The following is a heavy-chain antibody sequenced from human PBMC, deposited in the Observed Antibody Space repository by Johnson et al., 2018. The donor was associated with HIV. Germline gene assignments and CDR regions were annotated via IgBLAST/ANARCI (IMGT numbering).Heavy chain of an antibody. CDR1: GFTFSNYD. D-gene: IGHD3-3*01. CDR3: ARGGSRTTIFGVDINLGGFDI. CDR2: MGTAGDT. V-gene: IGHV3-13*01. J-gene: IGHJ3*02. Sequence: VQLVESGGDWVQRGGSLKLSCAASGFTFSNYDIHWVRQAPGKGLEWVSTMGTAGDTYYAGSVKGRFTVSRANAKNSLYLQMNSLRAGDTAVYYCARGGSRTTIFGVDINLGGFDIWGQGTMVTVSS.